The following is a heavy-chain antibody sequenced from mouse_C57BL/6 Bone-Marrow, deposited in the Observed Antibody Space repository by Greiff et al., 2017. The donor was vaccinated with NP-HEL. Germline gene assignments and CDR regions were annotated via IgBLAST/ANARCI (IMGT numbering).Heavy chain of an antibody. V-gene: IGHV1-76*01. CDR1: GYTFTDYY. CDR2: IYPGSGNT. CDR3: ARDCEYDAVSWFAY. J-gene: IGHJ3*01. D-gene: IGHD2-4*01. Sequence: VQLQESGAELVRPGASVKLSCKASGYTFTDYYINWVKQRPGQGLEWIARIYPGSGNTYYNEKLKGKATLTADKSSSTAYMQLRSLTSEDSAVYFCARDCEYDAVSWFAYWGQGTLVTVSA.